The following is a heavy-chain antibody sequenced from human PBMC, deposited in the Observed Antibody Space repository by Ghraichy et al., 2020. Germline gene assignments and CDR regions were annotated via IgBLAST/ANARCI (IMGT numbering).Heavy chain of an antibody. CDR1: GGTFSSYA. Sequence: SVKVSCKASGGTFSSYAISWVRQAPGQGLEWMGRIIPILGIANYAQKFQGRVTITADKSTSTAYMELSSLRSEDTAVYYCASPGDYGGNSNYYYYGMDVWGQGTTVTVSS. CDR3: ASPGDYGGNSNYYYYGMDV. J-gene: IGHJ6*02. CDR2: IIPILGIA. D-gene: IGHD4-23*01. V-gene: IGHV1-69*04.